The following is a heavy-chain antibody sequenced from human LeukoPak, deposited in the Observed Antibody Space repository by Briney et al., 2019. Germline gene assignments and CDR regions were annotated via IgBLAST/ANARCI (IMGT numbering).Heavy chain of an antibody. CDR3: ARGTHPRIAAAGRPAYFDY. CDR1: GGSFIGYD. J-gene: IGHJ4*02. Sequence: SETLSLTWAVYGGSFIGYDLAWIRQPPGKGLEWIGEINHSGGTNYNPSLKSRVTISVDTSKNQFSLKLSSVTAADTAVYYCARGTHPRIAAAGRPAYFDYWGQGTLVTVSS. CDR2: INHSGGT. V-gene: IGHV4-34*01. D-gene: IGHD6-13*01.